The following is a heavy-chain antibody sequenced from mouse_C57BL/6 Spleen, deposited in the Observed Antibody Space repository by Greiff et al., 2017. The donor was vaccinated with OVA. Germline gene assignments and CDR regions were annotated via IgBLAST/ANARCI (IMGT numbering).Heavy chain of an antibody. CDR2: INPSSGST. J-gene: IGHJ2*01. CDR3: ASIYDDDSDY. CDR1: GYTFTSYT. Sequence: LVESGAELARPGASVKMSCKASGYTFTSYTMHWVKQRPGQGLEWIGYINPSSGSTKYNQKFKDKATLTADKSSSTAYMQLSSLTSEDSAVYYCASIYDDDSDYWGQGTTLTVSS. D-gene: IGHD2-4*01. V-gene: IGHV1-4*01.